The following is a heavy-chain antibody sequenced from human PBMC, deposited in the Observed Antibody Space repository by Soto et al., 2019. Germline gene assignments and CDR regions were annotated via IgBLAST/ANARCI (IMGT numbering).Heavy chain of an antibody. V-gene: IGHV3-23*01. CDR3: AKRGSGSYYDS. Sequence: EVQLLESGGGLVQPGGSLRLSCAASGFTFSSYAMSWVRQAPGKGLDRVSVISGSGGSTYYADSVKGRFTITRDKSKNPLYLQMNSLRAEDTAVYYCAKRGSGSYYDSWGQGTLVTVSS. D-gene: IGHD3-10*01. J-gene: IGHJ4*02. CDR2: ISGSGGST. CDR1: GFTFSSYA.